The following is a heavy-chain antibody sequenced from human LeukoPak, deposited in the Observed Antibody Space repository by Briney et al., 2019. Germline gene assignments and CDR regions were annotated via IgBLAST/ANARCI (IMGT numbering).Heavy chain of an antibody. CDR1: GGSISSSSYY. Sequence: KSSETLSLTCTVSGGSISSSSYYWGWIRQPPGKGLEWIGSIYYSGSTYYNPSLKSRVTISVDTSKNQFSLKLSSVTAADTAVYYCARRVVVAATDPFGYWGQGTLVTVSS. D-gene: IGHD2-15*01. J-gene: IGHJ4*02. CDR2: IYYSGST. V-gene: IGHV4-39*01. CDR3: ARRVVVAATDPFGY.